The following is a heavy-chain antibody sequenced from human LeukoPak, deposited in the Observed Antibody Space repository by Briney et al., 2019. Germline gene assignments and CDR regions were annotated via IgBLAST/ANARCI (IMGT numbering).Heavy chain of an antibody. J-gene: IGHJ4*02. CDR3: ARGSGMPYHFDY. CDR2: ISYDGSNK. Sequence: GRSLRLSCAASGFTFSSYAMHWVRQAPGKGLEWVAVISYDGSNKYYADSVKGRFTISRDNSKNTLYLQMNSLRAEDTAVYYCARGSGMPYHFDYWGQGTLVTVSS. V-gene: IGHV3-30-3*01. CDR1: GFTFSSYA. D-gene: IGHD3-10*01.